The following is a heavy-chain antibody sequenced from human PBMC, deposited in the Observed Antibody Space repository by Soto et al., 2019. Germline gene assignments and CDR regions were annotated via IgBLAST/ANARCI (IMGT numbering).Heavy chain of an antibody. V-gene: IGHV4-34*01. CDR2: INDSGNI. J-gene: IGHJ6*03. Sequence: QVQLQQWGAGLLKPSETLSLTCAVYGGSFSGYQWSWIRQTPGKGLEWIGEINDSGNINYNPSLKSRVTILIDTPKKQISLKLSSVTAADTAVYSCARGLILWFGELSRRGGYYYCMDVWGTGTTVTVSS. CDR3: ARGLILWFGELSRRGGYYYCMDV. D-gene: IGHD3-10*01. CDR1: GGSFSGYQ.